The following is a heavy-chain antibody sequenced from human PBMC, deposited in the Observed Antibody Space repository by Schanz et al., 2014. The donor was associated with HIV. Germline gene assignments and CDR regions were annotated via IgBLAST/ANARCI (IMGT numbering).Heavy chain of an antibody. V-gene: IGHV3-23*04. Sequence: EVQVVESGGGLVQPGGSLRLSCTTSGFIFSDHFMSWVRQAPGKGLEWVSSISGSGVSTFYAGSVKGRFAISRDKSKNTLYLQMNSLRVEDTAVYYCAKMARSVAANTNFDYWGQGTLVTVSS. CDR3: AKMARSVAANTNFDY. J-gene: IGHJ4*02. CDR1: GFIFSDHF. D-gene: IGHD6-19*01. CDR2: ISGSGVST.